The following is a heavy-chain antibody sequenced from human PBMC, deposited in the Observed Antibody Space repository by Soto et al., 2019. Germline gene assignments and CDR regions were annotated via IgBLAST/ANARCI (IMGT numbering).Heavy chain of an antibody. CDR1: GFTFSSYG. Sequence: GSLRLSCAASGFTFSSYGMHWVRQAPGKGLEWVAVIWYDGSNKYYADSVKGRFTISRDNSKNTLYLQMNSRRAEDTAVYYCDRDCCVVVTAALCYYYGMDVWGQGTTVTVSS. CDR2: IWYDGSNK. V-gene: IGHV3-33*01. CDR3: DRDCCVVVTAALCYYYGMDV. J-gene: IGHJ6*02. D-gene: IGHD2-2*01.